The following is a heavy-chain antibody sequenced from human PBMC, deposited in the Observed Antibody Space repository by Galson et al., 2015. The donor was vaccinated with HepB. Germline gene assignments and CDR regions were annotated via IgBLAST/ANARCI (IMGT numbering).Heavy chain of an antibody. D-gene: IGHD2-8*01. CDR3: AKDNDHNFDY. V-gene: IGHV1-18*04. Sequence: SVQVSCKATGYTFNTYGIFWVRQAPGQGLEWMGWISTYNDVTNYAQKFQGRVTMTTDTSTSTAYLELRSLRSDDTAVYYCAKDNDHNFDYWGQGTLVTVSS. CDR1: GYTFNTYG. J-gene: IGHJ4*02. CDR2: ISTYNDVT.